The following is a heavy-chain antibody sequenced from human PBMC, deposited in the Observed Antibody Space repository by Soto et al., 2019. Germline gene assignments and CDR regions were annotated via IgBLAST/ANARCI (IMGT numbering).Heavy chain of an antibody. D-gene: IGHD5-18*01. V-gene: IGHV3-21*01. CDR2: ISSSSSYI. CDR1: GFTFSSYS. Sequence: PGGSLRLSCAASGFTFSSYSINWVRQAPGKGLEWVSSISSSSSYIYYADSVKGRFTISRDNAKNSLYLQMNSLRAEDTAVYYCARDLTRGYSYGYPFDYWGQGTLVTVSS. J-gene: IGHJ4*02. CDR3: ARDLTRGYSYGYPFDY.